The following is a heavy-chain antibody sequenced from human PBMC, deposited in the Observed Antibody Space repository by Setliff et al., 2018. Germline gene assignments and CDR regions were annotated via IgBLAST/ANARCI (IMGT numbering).Heavy chain of an antibody. CDR2: IGHTGSI. J-gene: IGHJ4*02. CDR3: ARDLGHGGDSDY. D-gene: IGHD2-21*02. CDR1: GYSISSGYI. V-gene: IGHV4-38-2*02. Sequence: SETLSLTCTVSGYSISSGYIWGWIRQPPGKGLEWVGNIGHTGSINYNPSLKSRLTISRDTSKNQVSLKLNAVTATDTAVYYCARDLGHGGDSDYWGQGILVTVSS.